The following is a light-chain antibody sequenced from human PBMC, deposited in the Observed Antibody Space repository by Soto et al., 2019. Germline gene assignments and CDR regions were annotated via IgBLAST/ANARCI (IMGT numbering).Light chain of an antibody. CDR2: DAS. Sequence: DIQMTQSPSTLSASVGDRVTITCRASQSISSWLAWYQQKPGKAPKLLIYDASSLESGVPSRFSGSGSGTAFTLIISSLQPDDFATYYCQQYNSWWTFGQGTKVEIK. V-gene: IGKV1-5*01. J-gene: IGKJ1*01. CDR1: QSISSW. CDR3: QQYNSWWT.